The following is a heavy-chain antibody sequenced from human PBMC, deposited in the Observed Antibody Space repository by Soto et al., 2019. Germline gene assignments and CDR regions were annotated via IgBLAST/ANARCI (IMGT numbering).Heavy chain of an antibody. CDR3: AKVSSSWYAGFFDL. CDR1: GGSFSDYI. V-gene: IGHV4-59*08. D-gene: IGHD6-13*01. J-gene: IGHJ4*02. CDR2: IYYSGST. Sequence: PSETLSLTCDVYGGSFSDYIWTWIRQTPGKGLEWIGYIYYSGSTNYNPSLKSRVTISVDTSKNQFSLKLSSVTAADTAVYYCAKVSSSWYAGFFDLWGQGTLVTVSS.